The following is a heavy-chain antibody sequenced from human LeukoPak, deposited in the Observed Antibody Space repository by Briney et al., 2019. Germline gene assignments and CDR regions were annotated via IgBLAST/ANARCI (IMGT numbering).Heavy chain of an antibody. CDR3: ARRDYNYYYYGMDV. J-gene: IGHJ6*02. D-gene: IGHD4-11*01. CDR1: GYSFTSYW. CDR2: IDPSDSYT. Sequence: GESLKISCKGSGYSFTSYWISWVRQMPGRGLEWMGRIDPSDSYTNYSPSFQGHVTISADKSISTAYLQWSSLKASDTAMYYCARRDYNYYYYGMDVWGQGTTVTVSS. V-gene: IGHV5-10-1*01.